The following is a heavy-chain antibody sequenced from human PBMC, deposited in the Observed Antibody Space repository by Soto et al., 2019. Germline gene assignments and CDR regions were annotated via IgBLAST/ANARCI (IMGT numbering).Heavy chain of an antibody. D-gene: IGHD3-3*01. J-gene: IGHJ6*02. CDR2: IWYDGSNK. CDR1: GFTFSSYG. CDR3: ARDSVTIFGVVMGSGMDV. Sequence: QVQLVESGGGVVQPGRSLRLSCAASGFTFSSYGVHWVRQAPGKGLEWVAVIWYDGSNKYYADSVKGRFTISRDNSKNTLYLQMISQRAEDTAVYYCARDSVTIFGVVMGSGMDVWGQGTTVTVSS. V-gene: IGHV3-33*01.